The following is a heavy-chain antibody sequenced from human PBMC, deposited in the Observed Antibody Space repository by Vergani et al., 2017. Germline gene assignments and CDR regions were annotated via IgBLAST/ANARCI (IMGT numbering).Heavy chain of an antibody. CDR1: GGSISSYY. CDR3: ARVDSSGWYDAFDI. Sequence: QVQLQESGPGLVKPSETLSLTCTVSGGSISSYYWSWIRQPAGKGLEWIGYIYYSGSTYYNPSLKSRVTISVDTSKNQFSLKLSSVTAADTAVYYCARVDSSGWYDAFDIWGQGTMVTVSS. D-gene: IGHD6-19*01. V-gene: IGHV4-59*06. J-gene: IGHJ3*02. CDR2: IYYSGST.